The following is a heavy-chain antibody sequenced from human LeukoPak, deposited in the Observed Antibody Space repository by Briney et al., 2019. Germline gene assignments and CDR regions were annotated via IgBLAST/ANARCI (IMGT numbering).Heavy chain of an antibody. J-gene: IGHJ4*02. CDR2: ISGSGGST. D-gene: IGHD2-21*02. CDR1: GFTFSSYA. CDR3: AKALAYCGGDCYSFGGFFDY. V-gene: IGHV3-23*01. Sequence: GGSLRLSCAASGFTFSSYAMSWVRQAPGKGLEWVSAISGSGGSTYYADSVKGRFTISRDNPKNTLYLQMNSLRAEDTAVYYCAKALAYCGGDCYSFGGFFDYWGQGTLVTVSS.